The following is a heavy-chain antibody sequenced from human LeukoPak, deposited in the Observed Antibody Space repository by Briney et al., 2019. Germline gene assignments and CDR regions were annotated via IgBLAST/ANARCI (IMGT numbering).Heavy chain of an antibody. CDR1: GYTFTSYG. Sequence: GASVKVSCKASGYTFTSYGISWVRQAPGQGLEWMGWISAYNGNTNYAQKLQGRVTMTTDTSTSTAYMELRSLRSDDTAVYYCARGKSGNSPFDAFDIWGQGTMVTVSS. CDR2: ISAYNGNT. CDR3: ARGKSGNSPFDAFDI. V-gene: IGHV1-18*01. D-gene: IGHD4-23*01. J-gene: IGHJ3*02.